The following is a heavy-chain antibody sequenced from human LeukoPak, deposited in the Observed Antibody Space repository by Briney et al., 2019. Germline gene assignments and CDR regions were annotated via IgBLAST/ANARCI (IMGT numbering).Heavy chain of an antibody. V-gene: IGHV4-59*12. CDR3: ASSTYYYYYMDV. CDR2: IYYSGST. Sequence: PSETLSLTCTVSGGSISSYYWSWIRQPPGKGLEWIGYIYYSGSTYYNPSLKSRVTISVDTSKNQFSLKLSSVTAADTAVYYCASSTYYYYYMDVWGKGTTVTISS. CDR1: GGSISSYY. J-gene: IGHJ6*03.